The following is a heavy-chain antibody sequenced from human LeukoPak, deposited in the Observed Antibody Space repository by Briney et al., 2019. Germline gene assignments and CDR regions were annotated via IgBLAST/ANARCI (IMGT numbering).Heavy chain of an antibody. J-gene: IGHJ2*01. CDR2: IYYSGST. CDR1: GGSISSYY. Sequence: SETLSLTCTVSGGSISSYYWSWIRQPPGKGLEWIGYIYYSGSTNYNPSLKSRVTISVDTSKNQFSLKLSSVTAADTAVYYCARAVRYGSGSYWYFDLWGRGTLVTASS. CDR3: ARAVRYGSGSYWYFDL. D-gene: IGHD3-10*01. V-gene: IGHV4-59*01.